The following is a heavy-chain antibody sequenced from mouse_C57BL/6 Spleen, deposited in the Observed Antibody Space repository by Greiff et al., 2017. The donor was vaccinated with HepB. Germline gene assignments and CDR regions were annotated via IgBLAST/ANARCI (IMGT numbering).Heavy chain of an antibody. CDR2: ISSGGDYI. V-gene: IGHV5-9-1*02. Sequence: EVQLVESGEGLVKPGGSLKLSCAASGFTFSSYAMSWVRQTPEKRLEWVAYISSGGDYIYYADTVKGRFTISRDNARNTLYLQMSSLKSEDTAMYYCTRDHYGSSLFAYWGQGTLVTVSA. CDR1: GFTFSSYA. J-gene: IGHJ3*01. CDR3: TRDHYGSSLFAY. D-gene: IGHD1-1*01.